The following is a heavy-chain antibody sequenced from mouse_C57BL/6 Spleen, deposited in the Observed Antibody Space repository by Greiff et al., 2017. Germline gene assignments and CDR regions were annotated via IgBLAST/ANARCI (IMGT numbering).Heavy chain of an antibody. J-gene: IGHJ1*03. CDR3: TRWDDYDGALYWYFDV. D-gene: IGHD2-4*01. V-gene: IGHV1-15*01. Sequence: QVQLQQSGAELVRPGASVTLSCKASGYTFTDYEMHWVKQTPVHGLEWIGAIDPETGGTAYNQKFKGKAILTADKSSSTAYMELRSLTSEDSAVYYCTRWDDYDGALYWYFDVWGTGTTVTVSS. CDR2: IDPETGGT. CDR1: GYTFTDYE.